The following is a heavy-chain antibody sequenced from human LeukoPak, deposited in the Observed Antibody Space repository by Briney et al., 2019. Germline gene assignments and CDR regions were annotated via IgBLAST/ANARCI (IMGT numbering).Heavy chain of an antibody. D-gene: IGHD6-6*01. CDR3: ARVDSSSPTGYFDY. V-gene: IGHV1-2*02. J-gene: IGHJ4*02. CDR2: INPNSGGT. Sequence: ASVKVSCKASGYTFTGYYMHWVRQAPGQGLEWMGWINPNSGGTNYAQKFQGRVTITTDESTSTAYMELSSLRSEDTAVYYCARVDSSSPTGYFDYWGQGTLVTVSS. CDR1: GYTFTGYY.